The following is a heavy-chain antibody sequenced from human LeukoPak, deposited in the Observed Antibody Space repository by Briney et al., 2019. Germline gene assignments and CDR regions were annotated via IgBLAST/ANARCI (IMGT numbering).Heavy chain of an antibody. CDR1: GYAFTSYG. Sequence: ASVKVSCKASGYAFTSYGVSWVRQAPGQGLEWMGWISAYNGNTNYAQKLQGRVTMTTDTSTSTAYMELRSLRSDDTAVYYCARDGRLGYYYYYMDVWGKGTTVTVSS. D-gene: IGHD6-25*01. J-gene: IGHJ6*03. V-gene: IGHV1-18*01. CDR2: ISAYNGNT. CDR3: ARDGRLGYYYYYMDV.